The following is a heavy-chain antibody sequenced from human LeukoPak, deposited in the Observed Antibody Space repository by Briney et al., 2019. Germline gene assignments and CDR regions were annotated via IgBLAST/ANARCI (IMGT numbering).Heavy chain of an antibody. CDR3: ASSGDLNTYYYDSSGYYYY. Sequence: PGGSLRLSCAASGFTFSSYWMRWVRQAPGKGLVWVSRINSDGSSTSYADSVKGRFTISRDNAKNTLYLQMNSLRAEDTAVYYCASSGDLNTYYYDSSGYYYYWGQGTLVTVSS. D-gene: IGHD3-22*01. CDR2: INSDGSST. CDR1: GFTFSSYW. J-gene: IGHJ4*02. V-gene: IGHV3-74*01.